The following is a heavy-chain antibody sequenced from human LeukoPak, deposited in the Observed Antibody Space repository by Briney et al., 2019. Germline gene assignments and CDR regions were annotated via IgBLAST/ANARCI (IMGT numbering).Heavy chain of an antibody. J-gene: IGHJ3*01. CDR3: AKDPLGVVDAFDL. V-gene: IGHV3-23*01. CDR1: GFTFSTYA. CDR2: ISGSSSNT. D-gene: IGHD2-21*01. Sequence: GGSLRLSCVGSGFTFSTYAMNWVRQAPGKGLEWVSTISGSSSNTYHAEPVKGRFTISRDNSKDTVFLQMNSLRAEDAAIYYCAKDPLGVVDAFDLWGQGTVVTVSS.